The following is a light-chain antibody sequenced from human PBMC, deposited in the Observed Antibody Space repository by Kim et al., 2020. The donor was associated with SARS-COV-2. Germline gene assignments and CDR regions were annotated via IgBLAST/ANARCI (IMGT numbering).Light chain of an antibody. CDR1: SGHAAYI. CDR2: LEGSGDN. V-gene: IGLV4-60*03. Sequence: AVKLPGTLSSGHAAYIVTWHEQQRGKAPRYLMKLEGSGDNRRGGGVSVRFSGSSSGADRYLTISNVQSDDEAHYYCETWDSYTRVFGGGTQLTVL. CDR3: ETWDSYTRV. J-gene: IGLJ3*02.